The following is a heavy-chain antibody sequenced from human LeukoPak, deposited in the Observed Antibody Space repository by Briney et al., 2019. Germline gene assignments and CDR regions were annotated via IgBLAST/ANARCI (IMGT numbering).Heavy chain of an antibody. D-gene: IGHD3-10*01. V-gene: IGHV4-34*01. CDR1: GFTFSNAW. CDR2: INHSGST. Sequence: GSLRLSCATSGFTFSNAWMTWIRQPPGKGLEWIGEINHSGSTNYNPSLKSRVTISVDTSKNQFSLKLSSVTAADTAVYYCARAPYGSPDYWGQGTLVTVSS. CDR3: ARAPYGSPDY. J-gene: IGHJ4*02.